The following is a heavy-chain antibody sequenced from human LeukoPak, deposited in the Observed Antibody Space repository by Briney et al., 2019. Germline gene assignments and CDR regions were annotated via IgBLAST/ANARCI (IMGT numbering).Heavy chain of an antibody. CDR2: MNPNSGNT. CDR3: ARGHRLGAAPHAFDI. Sequence: ASVKVSCKASGYTFTSYDINWLRQATGQGLEWMGWMNPNSGNTGYAQKFQGRVTITRNTSISTAYMELSSLRSEDTAVYYCARGHRLGAAPHAFDIWGQGTMVTVSS. J-gene: IGHJ3*02. V-gene: IGHV1-8*03. D-gene: IGHD2-15*01. CDR1: GYTFTSYD.